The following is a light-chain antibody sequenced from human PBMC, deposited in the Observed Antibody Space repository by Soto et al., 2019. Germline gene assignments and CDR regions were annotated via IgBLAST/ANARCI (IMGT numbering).Light chain of an antibody. Sequence: DIQMTQSPSSLSESVGDTVTITCRASQGVANFLAWFQQKPGKAPKSLMYAASSLQSWVPSKFSGSGSGTDFTLTIRSLHPEDFATDYCQQYQSYPVTFGGGTKVEIK. CDR1: QGVANF. CDR2: AAS. J-gene: IGKJ4*01. V-gene: IGKV1-16*02. CDR3: QQYQSYPVT.